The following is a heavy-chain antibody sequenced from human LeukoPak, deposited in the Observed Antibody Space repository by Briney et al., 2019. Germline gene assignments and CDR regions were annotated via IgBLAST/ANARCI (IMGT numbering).Heavy chain of an antibody. D-gene: IGHD6-13*01. Sequence: GGSLRLSCAASGFTFSNYAMHWVRQAPGKGLEWVAVISYDGNNKYYADSVKGRFTISRDNSKNTLYLQMDSLRAEDTALYYCARAPDIPAASIDSWGQGSLVTVSS. CDR2: ISYDGNNK. CDR3: ARAPDIPAASIDS. V-gene: IGHV3-30-3*01. J-gene: IGHJ4*02. CDR1: GFTFSNYA.